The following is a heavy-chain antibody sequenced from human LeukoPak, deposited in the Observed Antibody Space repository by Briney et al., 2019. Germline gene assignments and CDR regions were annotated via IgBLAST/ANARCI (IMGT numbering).Heavy chain of an antibody. J-gene: IGHJ4*02. CDR2: ISSSISYI. Sequence: GGSLRLSCAASGVTFSSYSMNWVRQAPGKGREWVSSISSSISYIYYADSVKGRFTISRDNAKNSLYLQMNSLRAEDTAVYYCARDTRGIYDYIWGSYRYTAIGYWGQGTLVTVSS. CDR3: ARDTRGIYDYIWGSYRYTAIGY. CDR1: GVTFSSYS. V-gene: IGHV3-21*01. D-gene: IGHD3-16*02.